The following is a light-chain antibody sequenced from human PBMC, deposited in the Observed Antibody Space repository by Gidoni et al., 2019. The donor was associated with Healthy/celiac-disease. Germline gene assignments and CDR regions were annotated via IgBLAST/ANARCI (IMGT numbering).Light chain of an antibody. CDR1: ALPKQY. CDR2: NDS. CDR3: QSADSIATYV. J-gene: IGLJ1*01. Sequence: SYELTQPPSVSVSPRQTARITCSGDALPKQYAYCYQQKPAQAPVMVIYNDSERPSGIPERFSGSSSGTTVTLTISGVQAEDEADYYCQSADSIATYVFGTGTKVTVL. V-gene: IGLV3-25*03.